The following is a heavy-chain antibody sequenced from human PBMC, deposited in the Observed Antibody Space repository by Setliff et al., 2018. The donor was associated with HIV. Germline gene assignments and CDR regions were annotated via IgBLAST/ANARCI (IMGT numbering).Heavy chain of an antibody. Sequence: SETLSLTCSMSNGSINDYYWSWIRQSPGKGLEWIGSTYNSENINYNPSLKSRVTVSVDPSKNQFSLRLTSVTASDTAVYFCARHFYTTSWYSGTYWYFDLWGRGTLVTVSS. CDR2: TYNSENI. D-gene: IGHD2-15*01. J-gene: IGHJ2*01. CDR3: ARHFYTTSWYSGTYWYFDL. CDR1: NGSINDYY. V-gene: IGHV4-59*12.